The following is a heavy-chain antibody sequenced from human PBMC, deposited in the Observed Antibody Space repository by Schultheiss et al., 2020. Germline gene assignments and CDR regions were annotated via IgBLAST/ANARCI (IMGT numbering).Heavy chain of an antibody. V-gene: IGHV4-59*08. CDR1: GGSISSYY. CDR3: ARAEDSYYYYGMDV. J-gene: IGHJ6*02. Sequence: SQTLSLTCTVSGGSISSYYWSWIRQPPGKGLEWIGYIDYSGSTHSNPSLKSRVTISVDTSKNQFSLKLGSVTAADTAVYYCARAEDSYYYYGMDVWGQGTTVTVSS. CDR2: IDYSGST.